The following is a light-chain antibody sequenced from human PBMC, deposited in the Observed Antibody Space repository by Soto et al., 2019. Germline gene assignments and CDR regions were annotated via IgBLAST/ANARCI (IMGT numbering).Light chain of an antibody. CDR2: GAS. CDR3: QQYDSLPPCT. V-gene: IGKV1-33*01. J-gene: IGKJ1*01. CDR1: QDIKNY. Sequence: DIQMTQSPSSLSASVGDRVTITCQASQDIKNYLNWYQQKPGKAPKLLIYGASNLETGVPSRFSGGGSGTHFTFTISSLEPEDFATYYCQQYDSLPPCTFGRGTTVEIE.